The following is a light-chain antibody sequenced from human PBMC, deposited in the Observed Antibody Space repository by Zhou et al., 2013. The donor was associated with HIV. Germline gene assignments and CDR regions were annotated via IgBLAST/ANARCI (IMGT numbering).Light chain of an antibody. Sequence: DIVMTQSPLSLPVTPGEPASISCRSNQSLLHSNGYNFLDWYLQKPGQSPQLLIYLGSNRASGVPDRFSGSGSGTDFTLKISRVEAEDVGVYYCMQALQTPPWTFGQGTNLEIK. J-gene: IGKJ2*02. CDR2: LGS. V-gene: IGKV2-28*01. CDR3: MQALQTPPWT. CDR1: QSLLHSNGYNF.